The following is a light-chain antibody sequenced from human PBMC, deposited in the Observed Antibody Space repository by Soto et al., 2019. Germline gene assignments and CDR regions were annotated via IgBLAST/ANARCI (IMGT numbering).Light chain of an antibody. J-gene: IGKJ1*01. CDR3: QQYNNWPRT. CDR2: GAS. Sequence: ETVMTQSPATLSVSPGERATLSCRASQSLNSNLAWYQQKPGQAPRLLIDGASDRATGIPDRFSGSGYGTEFTLSISSLQSEDFAVYYCQQYNNWPRTFGQGTKVDIK. CDR1: QSLNSN. V-gene: IGKV3-15*01.